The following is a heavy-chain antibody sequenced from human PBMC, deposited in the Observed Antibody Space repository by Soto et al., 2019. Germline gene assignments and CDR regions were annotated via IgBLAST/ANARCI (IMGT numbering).Heavy chain of an antibody. D-gene: IGHD3-16*01. CDR1: GGSISSYY. V-gene: IGHV4-4*07. CDR3: ARGPRGYVYYHGMDV. CDR2: IDTSGTT. J-gene: IGHJ6*02. Sequence: SETLSLTCTVSGGSISSYYCSWIRQAAGKGLEWIGRIDTSGTTNYNPSLRSRVTMSVDASKNQFSLNLSSVTAADTAVYFCARGPRGYVYYHGMDVWGQGTTVTVS.